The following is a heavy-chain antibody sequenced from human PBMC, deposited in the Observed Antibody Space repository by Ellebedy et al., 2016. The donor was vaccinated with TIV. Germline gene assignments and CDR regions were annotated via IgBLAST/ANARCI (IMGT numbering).Heavy chain of an antibody. CDR3: AKTLIIMRLVVITPYFDY. V-gene: IGHV3-33*06. Sequence: GESLKISCAASGFTFSSYGMHWVRQAPGKGLEWVAVIWYDGSNKYYADSVKGRFTISRDNSKNTLYLQMNSLRAEDTALYYCAKTLIIMRLVVITPYFDYWGQGTLVTVSS. J-gene: IGHJ4*02. CDR2: IWYDGSNK. CDR1: GFTFSSYG. D-gene: IGHD3-22*01.